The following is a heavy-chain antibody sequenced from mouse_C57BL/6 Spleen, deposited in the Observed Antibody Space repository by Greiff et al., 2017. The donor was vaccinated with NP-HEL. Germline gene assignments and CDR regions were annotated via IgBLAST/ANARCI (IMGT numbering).Heavy chain of an antibody. Sequence: EVKLQESGPELVKPGASVKIPCKASGYTFTDYNMDWVKQSHGKSLEWIGDINPNNGGTIYNQKFKGKATLTVDQSSSTAYMELRSLTSEDTAVYYCARITTVVPFDVWGTGTTVTVSS. CDR1: GYTFTDYN. J-gene: IGHJ1*03. CDR2: INPNNGGT. D-gene: IGHD1-1*01. CDR3: ARITTVVPFDV. V-gene: IGHV1-18*01.